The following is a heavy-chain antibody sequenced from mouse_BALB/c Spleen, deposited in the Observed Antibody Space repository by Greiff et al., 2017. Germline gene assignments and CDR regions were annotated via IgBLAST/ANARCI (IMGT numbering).Heavy chain of an antibody. J-gene: IGHJ1*01. CDR3: ARSREYYGMDWYFDV. CDR1: GFTFSSFG. V-gene: IGHV5-17*02. CDR2: ISSGSSTI. D-gene: IGHD1-1*01. Sequence: EVQRVESGGGLVQPGGSRKLSCAASGFTFSSFGMHWVRQAPEKGLEWVAYISSGSSTIYYADTVKGRFTISRDNPKNTLFLQMTSLRSEDTAMYYCARSREYYGMDWYFDVWGAGTTVTVSS.